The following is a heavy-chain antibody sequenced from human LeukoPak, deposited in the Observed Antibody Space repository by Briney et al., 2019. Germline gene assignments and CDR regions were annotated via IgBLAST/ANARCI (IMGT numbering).Heavy chain of an antibody. CDR2: ISAYNGNT. CDR3: ARSCSSTSCYRYFQH. Sequence: ASVKVSCKASGYTFTSYGISWVRQAPGQGLEWMGWISAYNGNTNYAQKLQGRVTMTTDTSTSTAYMELRSLRSDDTAVCYCARSCSSTSCYRYFQHWGQGTLVTVSS. D-gene: IGHD2-2*02. CDR1: GYTFTSYG. J-gene: IGHJ1*01. V-gene: IGHV1-18*01.